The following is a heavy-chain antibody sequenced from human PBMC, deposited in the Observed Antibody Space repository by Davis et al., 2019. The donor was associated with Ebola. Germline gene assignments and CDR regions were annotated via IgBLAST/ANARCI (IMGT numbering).Heavy chain of an antibody. CDR1: GGSISSSSYY. CDR3: ARSVFYDSTGYYVHWYYDL. V-gene: IGHV4-39*07. CDR2: IYYSGST. Sequence: MPGGSLRLSCTVSGGSISSSSYYWGWIRQPPGKGLEWIGSIYYSGSTYYNPSLKSRVTISVDTSKNQFSLKLSSVTAADTAIYYCARSVFYDSTGYYVHWYYDLWGRGTLVTVPS. D-gene: IGHD3-22*01. J-gene: IGHJ2*01.